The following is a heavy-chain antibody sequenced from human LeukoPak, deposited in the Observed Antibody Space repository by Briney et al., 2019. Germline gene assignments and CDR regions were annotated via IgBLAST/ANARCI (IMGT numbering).Heavy chain of an antibody. CDR3: ATDLSGSPFLYYFDY. CDR1: GGTFSSYA. Sequence: SVKVSCKASGGTFSSYAISWVRQAPGQGLEWMGGIIPIFGTANYAQKFQGRVTMTEDTSTDTAYMELSSLRSEDTAVYYCATDLSGSPFLYYFDYWGQGTLVTVSS. J-gene: IGHJ4*02. D-gene: IGHD1-26*01. V-gene: IGHV1-69*06. CDR2: IIPIFGTA.